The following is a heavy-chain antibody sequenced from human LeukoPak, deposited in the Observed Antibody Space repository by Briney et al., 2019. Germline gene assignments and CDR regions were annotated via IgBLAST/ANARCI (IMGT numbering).Heavy chain of an antibody. CDR1: GGSISSSSYY. J-gene: IGHJ3*02. CDR2: IYYSGST. Sequence: PSETLSLTCTVSGGSISSSSYYWGWIRQPPGKGLEWIGSIYYSGSTYYNPSLKSRVTISVDTSKNQFSLKLSSVTAADTAVYYCARDVTWWAFDIWGQGTMVTVSS. V-gene: IGHV4-39*07. CDR3: ARDVTWWAFDI. D-gene: IGHD2-15*01.